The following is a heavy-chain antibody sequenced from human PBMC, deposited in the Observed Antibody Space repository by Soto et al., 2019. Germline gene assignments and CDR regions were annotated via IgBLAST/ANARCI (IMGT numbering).Heavy chain of an antibody. J-gene: IGHJ4*02. CDR2: ISYSGST. CDR1: GGSISSGNYY. D-gene: IGHD5-18*01. Sequence: QVQLQGSGPGLVKPSQTLSLTCTVSGGSISSGNYYWSWIRQPPGKGLEWIGFISYSGSTYYSLSLKSRVTISVDTSKNQFSLNLSFVTAADTAVYYCATMGTPATGLYYFAYWGQGTLVTVSS. CDR3: ATMGTPATGLYYFAY. V-gene: IGHV4-30-4*01.